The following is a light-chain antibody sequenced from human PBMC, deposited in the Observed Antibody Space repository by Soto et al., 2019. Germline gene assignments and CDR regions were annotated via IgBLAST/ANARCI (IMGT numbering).Light chain of an antibody. CDR1: QSLVYSDGSAD. J-gene: IGKJ2*01. V-gene: IGKV2-30*01. CDR3: MQGTHWPYT. Sequence: DVVMTQSPLSLPVTLGQPASISCRSSQSLVYSDGSADLDCLNWLHQRPGQSPRRLIYQVSKRDSGVPDRFSGSGSGTDFTLKISRVEAEDVGVYYCMQGTHWPYTFGQGTKLEIK. CDR2: QVS.